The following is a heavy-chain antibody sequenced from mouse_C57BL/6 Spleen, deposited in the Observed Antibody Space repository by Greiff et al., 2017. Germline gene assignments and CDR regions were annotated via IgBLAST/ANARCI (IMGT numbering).Heavy chain of an antibody. D-gene: IGHD1-1*01. J-gene: IGHJ4*01. CDR2: IDPSDSYT. CDR3: GLYYYGSRYYAVDY. CDR1: GYTFTSYW. V-gene: IGHV1-50*01. Sequence: QVQLQQPGAELVKPGASVKLSCKASGYTFTSYWMQWVKQRPGQGLAWIGEIDPSDSYTNYNQKFKGKATLTVDTSSSTAYMQLSSLTSEDSAVYYCGLYYYGSRYYAVDYWGQGTSVTVSS.